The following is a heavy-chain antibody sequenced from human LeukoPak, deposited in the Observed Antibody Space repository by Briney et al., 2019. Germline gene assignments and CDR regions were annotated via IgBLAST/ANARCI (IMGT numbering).Heavy chain of an antibody. CDR3: ARDSGYISFDY. CDR1: GFTFSNYA. V-gene: IGHV3-21*01. D-gene: IGHD5-12*01. Sequence: GGSLRLSCAASGFTFSNYAMSWVRQAPGKGLEWVSSISSSSSYIYYADSVKGRFTISRDNAKNSLYLQMNSLRAEDTAVYYCARDSGYISFDYWGQGTLVTASS. J-gene: IGHJ4*02. CDR2: ISSSSSYI.